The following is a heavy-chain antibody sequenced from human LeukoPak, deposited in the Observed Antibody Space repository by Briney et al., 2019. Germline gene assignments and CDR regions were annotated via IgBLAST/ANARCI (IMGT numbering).Heavy chain of an antibody. CDR3: ALAAAAGVFGY. V-gene: IGHV4-39*01. D-gene: IGHD6-13*01. CDR1: SGSIGSSGFY. Sequence: KTSETLSLTCAVSSGSIGSSGFYWGWIRQPPGKGLQWIATIHDGGTAFYNPSLKSRVTIFADTSKNQFSLKLTSVTAADTAVFYCALAAAAGVFGYWGQGTLVTVSS. CDR2: IHDGGTA. J-gene: IGHJ4*02.